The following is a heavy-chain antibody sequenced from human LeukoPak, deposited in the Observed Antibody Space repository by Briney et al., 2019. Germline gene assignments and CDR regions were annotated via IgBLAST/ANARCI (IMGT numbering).Heavy chain of an antibody. CDR3: ARDLGLRGITGLYYFDY. V-gene: IGHV1-69*13. CDR1: GGTFSSCA. D-gene: IGHD1-20*01. CDR2: IIPIFGTA. Sequence: GASVKVSCKASGGTFSSCAISWVRQAPGQGLEWMGGIIPIFGTANYAQKFQGRVTITADESTSTAYMELSSLRSEDTAVYYCARDLGLRGITGLYYFDYWGQGTLVTVSS. J-gene: IGHJ4*02.